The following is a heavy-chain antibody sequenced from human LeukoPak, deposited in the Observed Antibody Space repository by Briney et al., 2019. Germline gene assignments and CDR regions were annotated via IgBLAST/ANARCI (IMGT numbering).Heavy chain of an antibody. D-gene: IGHD5-24*01. V-gene: IGHV4-34*01. Sequence: SETLSLTCAVYGGSFSGYYWSWIRQPPGKGLEWIGEINHSGSTNYNPSLKSRVTISVDTSKNQFSLKLSSVTAADTAVYYCARRGGRWLQLSSFYFDYWGQGTLVTVSS. CDR1: GGSFSGYY. CDR3: ARRGGRWLQLSSFYFDY. J-gene: IGHJ4*02. CDR2: INHSGST.